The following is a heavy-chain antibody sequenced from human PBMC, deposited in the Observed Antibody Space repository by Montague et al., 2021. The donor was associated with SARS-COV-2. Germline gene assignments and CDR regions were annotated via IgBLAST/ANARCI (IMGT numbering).Heavy chain of an antibody. CDR3: ARIRDYDILTGSYSGFDY. CDR2: XDWDDDK. V-gene: IGHV2-70*01. Sequence: PALVKPTQTLTLTCTFSGFSLSTSGMCVSWIRQPPGKALEWLALXDWDDDKYYSTSLKTRLTISKDTSKNQVVHTMTNMDPVDTATYYCARIRDYDILTGSYSGFDYWGQGTLVTVSS. J-gene: IGHJ4*02. D-gene: IGHD3-9*01. CDR1: GFSLSTSGMC.